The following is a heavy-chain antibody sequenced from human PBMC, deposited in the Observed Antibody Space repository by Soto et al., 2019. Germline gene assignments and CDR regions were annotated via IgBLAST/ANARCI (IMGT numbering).Heavy chain of an antibody. D-gene: IGHD7-27*01. CDR1: GFTFSSYG. CDR2: IWYDGSNK. CDR3: ARDGDTGPIAGYYYYGMDV. V-gene: IGHV3-33*01. J-gene: IGHJ6*02. Sequence: PGGSLRLSCAASGFTFSSYGMHWVRQAPGKGLEWVAVIWYDGSNKYYADSVKGRFTISRDNSKNTLYLQMNSLRAEDTAVYYCARDGDTGPIAGYYYYGMDVWGQGTTVTVSS.